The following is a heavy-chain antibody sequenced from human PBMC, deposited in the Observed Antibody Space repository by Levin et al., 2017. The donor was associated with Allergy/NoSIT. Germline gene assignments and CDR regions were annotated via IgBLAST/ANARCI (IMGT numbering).Heavy chain of an antibody. J-gene: IGHJ4*02. V-gene: IGHV4-34*01. CDR1: GGSFSGYY. Sequence: SETLSLTCAVYGGSFSGYYWSWIRQPPGKGLEWIGEINHSGSTNYNPSLKSRVTISVDTSKNQFSLKLSSVTAADTAVYYCATGGVGAFDYWGQGTLVTVSS. CDR2: INHSGST. CDR3: ATGGVGAFDY. D-gene: IGHD1-26*01.